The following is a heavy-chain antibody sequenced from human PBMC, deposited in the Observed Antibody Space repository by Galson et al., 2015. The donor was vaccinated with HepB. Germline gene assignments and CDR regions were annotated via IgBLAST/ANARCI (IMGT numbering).Heavy chain of an antibody. CDR2: IWYDGSNK. CDR3: ARVTAYNWNSYYYYCMDV. CDR1: GFTFSSYG. Sequence: SLRLSCAASGFTFSSYGMHWVRQAPGKGLEWVAVIWYDGSNKYYADSVKGRFTISRDNSKNTLYLQMNSLRAEDTAVYYCARVTAYNWNSYYYYCMDVWGQGTTVTVSS. J-gene: IGHJ6*02. D-gene: IGHD1-7*01. V-gene: IGHV3-33*01.